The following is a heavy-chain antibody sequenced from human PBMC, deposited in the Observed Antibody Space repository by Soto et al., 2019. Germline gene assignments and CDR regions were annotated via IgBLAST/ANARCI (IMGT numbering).Heavy chain of an antibody. Sequence: SETLSLAWNVAGGYIRNYYWSWIRQPPGKGLEWFGYVYFNGNTNYNPSLKSRVTISVDTSKNQFSLNLNSVTAADTAVYYCAATTISQGSAFDVWGQGIAVTVSS. CDR3: AATTISQGSAFDV. CDR2: VYFNGNT. CDR1: GGYIRNYY. D-gene: IGHD3-10*01. V-gene: IGHV4-59*08. J-gene: IGHJ3*01.